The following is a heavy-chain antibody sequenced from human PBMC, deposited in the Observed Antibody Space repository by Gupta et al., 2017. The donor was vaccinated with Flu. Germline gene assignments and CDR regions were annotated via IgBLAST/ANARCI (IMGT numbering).Heavy chain of an antibody. Sequence: EVQLLESGGGLVQPGGSLRLSCAASGFTFRSYAMSWVRQAPGKGLEWVSAISGSGGSTYYADSVKGRVTISRDNSKNTLYLQMNSLRAEETAVYDCAKVRYYYGSGIDNYGMDDGGQGTTVTVSS. D-gene: IGHD3-10*01. V-gene: IGHV3-23*01. CDR2: ISGSGGST. CDR1: GFTFRSYA. J-gene: IGHJ6*02. CDR3: AKVRYYYGSGIDNYGMDD.